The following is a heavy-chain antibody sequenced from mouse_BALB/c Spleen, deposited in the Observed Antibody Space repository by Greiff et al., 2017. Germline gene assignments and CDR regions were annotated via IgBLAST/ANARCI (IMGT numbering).Heavy chain of an antibody. V-gene: IGHV5-17*02. Sequence: EVNLVESGGGLVQPGGSRKLSCAASGFTFSSFGMHWVRQAPEKGLEWVAYISSGSSTIYYADTVKGRFTISRDNPKNTLFLQMTSLRSEDTAMYYCAGSYSSGYVTWFAYWGQGTLVTVSA. D-gene: IGHD3-1*01. CDR1: GFTFSSFG. CDR3: AGSYSSGYVTWFAY. CDR2: ISSGSSTI. J-gene: IGHJ3*01.